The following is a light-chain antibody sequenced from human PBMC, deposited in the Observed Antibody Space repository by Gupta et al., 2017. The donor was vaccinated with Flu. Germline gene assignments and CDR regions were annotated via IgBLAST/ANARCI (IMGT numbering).Light chain of an antibody. CDR3: QQYYAAASWT. CDR1: RSVLYNSNNKNY. J-gene: IGKJ1*01. CDR2: WAS. V-gene: IGKV4-1*01. Sequence: IVMTQSPDSLAVSLGERATINCRSSRSVLYNSNNKNYLAWYQQKPGQPPKLLIYWASTRESGVPDRFRGSGSGTDCTLTISSLKAEDVAVDYCQQYYAAASWTFGQGTKVEIK.